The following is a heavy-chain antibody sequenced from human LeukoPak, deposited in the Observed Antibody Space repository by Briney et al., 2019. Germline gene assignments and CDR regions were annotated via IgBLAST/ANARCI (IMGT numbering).Heavy chain of an antibody. CDR3: ARDFGAANYYDSSGYPR. V-gene: IGHV3-66*01. CDR1: GFTVSSNY. D-gene: IGHD3-22*01. Sequence: PGGSLRLSCAASGFTVSSNYMSWVRQAPGKGLEWVSVIYSGGSTYYADSVKGRFTISRDNSKNTLYLQMNSLRAEDTAVYYCARDFGAANYYDSSGYPRWGQGALVTVSS. CDR2: IYSGGST. J-gene: IGHJ4*02.